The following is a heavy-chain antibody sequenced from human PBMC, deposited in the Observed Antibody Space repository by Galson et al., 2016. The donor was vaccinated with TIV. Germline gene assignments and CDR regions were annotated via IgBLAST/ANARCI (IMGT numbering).Heavy chain of an antibody. CDR1: GFAFSDYY. CDR3: ARESPNTGSYSYWYFDL. V-gene: IGHV3-11*06. J-gene: IGHJ2*01. CDR2: IGPTSKYA. Sequence: SLRLSCAASGFAFSDYYMTWIRQAPGKGLEWISYIGPTSKYATYADSVKGRFTISRDNAKNSLFLQMNSLSAEDSAIYYCARESPNTGSYSYWYFDLWGQGTLVTVSS. D-gene: IGHD1-26*01.